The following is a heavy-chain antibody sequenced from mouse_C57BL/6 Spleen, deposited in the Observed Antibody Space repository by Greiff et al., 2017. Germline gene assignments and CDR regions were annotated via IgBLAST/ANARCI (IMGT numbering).Heavy chain of an antibody. Sequence: VKVVESGPELVKPGASVKISCKASGYAFSSSWMNWVKQRPGKGLEWIGRIYPGDGDTNYNGKFKGKATLTADKSSSTAYMQLSSLTSEDSAFYFCARRLLYAMDYWGQGTSVTDSS. CDR3: ARRLLYAMDY. CDR2: IYPGDGDT. CDR1: GYAFSSSW. D-gene: IGHD1-1*01. J-gene: IGHJ4*01. V-gene: IGHV1-82*01.